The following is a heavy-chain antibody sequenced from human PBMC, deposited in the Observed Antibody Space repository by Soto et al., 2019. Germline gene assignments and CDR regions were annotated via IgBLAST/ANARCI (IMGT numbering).Heavy chain of an antibody. D-gene: IGHD3-10*01. J-gene: IGHJ6*02. CDR1: GFTFSSYA. CDR3: ANGRKGSGSYYNFPPYYYYGMDV. Sequence: GGSLRLSCAASGFTFSSYAMSWVRQAPGKGLEWVSAISGSGGSTYYADSVKGRFTISRDNSKNTLYLQMNSLRAEDTAVYYCANGRKGSGSYYNFPPYYYYGMDVWGQGTTVTVSS. CDR2: ISGSGGST. V-gene: IGHV3-23*01.